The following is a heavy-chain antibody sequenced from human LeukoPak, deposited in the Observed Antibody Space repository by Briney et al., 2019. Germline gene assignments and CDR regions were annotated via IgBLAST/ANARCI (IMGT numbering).Heavy chain of an antibody. D-gene: IGHD3-16*01. CDR2: ISAYNGNT. CDR1: EYTFTGYY. CDR3: ARSRGVWGAFDI. V-gene: IGHV1-18*04. Sequence: ASVKVSCKASEYTFTGYYIHWVRQAPGQGLEWMGWISAYNGNTNYPQKLQGRATITTEPSTSTAYMEPRSLRSDDTAVYYCARSRGVWGAFDIWGQGTMVTVS. J-gene: IGHJ3*02.